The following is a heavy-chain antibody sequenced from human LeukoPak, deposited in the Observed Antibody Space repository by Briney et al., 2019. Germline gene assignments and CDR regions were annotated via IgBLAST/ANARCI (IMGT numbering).Heavy chain of an antibody. D-gene: IGHD3-10*01. CDR3: ARGPSTVPAAIKPGSYYYGSGSTRFDY. J-gene: IGHJ4*02. V-gene: IGHV4-34*01. CDR2: IKHSGST. Sequence: PSETLSLTCAVYGGSFSGYYWSWIRQPPGKGLEWIGEIKHSGSTNYNPSLKSRVTISVDTSKNQFSLKLSSVTAADTAVYYCARGPSTVPAAIKPGSYYYGSGSTRFDYWGQGTLVTVSS. CDR1: GGSFSGYY.